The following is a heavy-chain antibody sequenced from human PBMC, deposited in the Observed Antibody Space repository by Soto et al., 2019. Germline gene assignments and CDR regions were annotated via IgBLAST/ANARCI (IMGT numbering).Heavy chain of an antibody. CDR2: IIPIFGTA. CDR3: ARAEYSSSGTIYWYFDL. CDR1: GGTFSSYA. Sequence: QVQLVQSGAEVKKPGSSVKVSCKASGGTFSSYAISWVRQAPGQGLEWMGGIIPIFGTANYAQKFQGRATITADESTSTAYMELSSLRSEDTAVYYCARAEYSSSGTIYWYFDLWGRGTLVTVSS. J-gene: IGHJ2*01. D-gene: IGHD6-6*01. V-gene: IGHV1-69*01.